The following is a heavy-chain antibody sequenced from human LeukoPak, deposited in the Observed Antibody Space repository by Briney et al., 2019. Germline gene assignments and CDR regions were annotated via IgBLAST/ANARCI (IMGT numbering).Heavy chain of an antibody. J-gene: IGHJ3*02. Sequence: ASVTVSFKVSGYTLTELSMHWVRQAPGKGLEWMGGFDPEDGETIYAQKFQGRVTMTEDTSTGTAYMELSSLRSEDTAVYYCATLLYYDSSTDAFDIWGQGTMVTVSS. D-gene: IGHD3-22*01. CDR2: FDPEDGET. CDR1: GYTLTELS. CDR3: ATLLYYDSSTDAFDI. V-gene: IGHV1-24*01.